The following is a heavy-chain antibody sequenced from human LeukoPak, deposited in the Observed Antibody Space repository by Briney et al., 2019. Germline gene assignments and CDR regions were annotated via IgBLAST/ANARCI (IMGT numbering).Heavy chain of an antibody. V-gene: IGHV4-4*07. J-gene: IGHJ4*02. CDR2: IYTSGSN. Sequence: SETLSLTCTVSGGSISSYYWSWIRQPAGKGLEWVEHIYTSGSNNYNPSLKSRVPMSVDTSKKQIPFMLSYVTGADTVVYYCAGLHRGSGSYVYWGEGTLVTVSS. CDR1: GGSISSYY. CDR3: AGLHRGSGSYVY. D-gene: IGHD3-10*01.